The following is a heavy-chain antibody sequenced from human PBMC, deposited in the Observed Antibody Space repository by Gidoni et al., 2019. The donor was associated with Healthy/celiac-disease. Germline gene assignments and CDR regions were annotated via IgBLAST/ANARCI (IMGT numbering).Heavy chain of an antibody. V-gene: IGHV4-34*01. CDR2: INHSGST. J-gene: IGHJ3*02. CDR1: GGSFSGYY. D-gene: IGHD3-10*01. CDR3: ARDSLWFGELVYAFDI. Sequence: QVQLQQWGAGLLKPSDTLSLTCAVYGGSFSGYYWSWIRQPPGKGLEWIGEINHSGSTNYNPSLKSRVTISVDTSKNQFSLKLSSVTAADTAVYYCARDSLWFGELVYAFDIWGQGTMVTVSS.